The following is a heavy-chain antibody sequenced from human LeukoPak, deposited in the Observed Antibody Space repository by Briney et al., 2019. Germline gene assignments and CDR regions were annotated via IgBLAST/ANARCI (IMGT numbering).Heavy chain of an antibody. J-gene: IGHJ4*02. CDR2: IRYDGSNK. Sequence: GGSLRLSCAASGFTFSSYGMHWVRQAPGKGLEWVAFIRYDGSNKYYADSVKGRFTISRDNSKNTLYLQMNSLRAEDTAVYYCAKDDYYDTSGYRDWGQGTLVTASS. CDR1: GFTFSSYG. V-gene: IGHV3-30*02. D-gene: IGHD3-22*01. CDR3: AKDDYYDTSGYRD.